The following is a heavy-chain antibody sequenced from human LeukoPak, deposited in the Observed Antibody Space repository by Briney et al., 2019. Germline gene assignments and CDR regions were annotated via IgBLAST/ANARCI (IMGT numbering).Heavy chain of an antibody. CDR2: INHSGST. D-gene: IGHD2-2*02. Sequence: SETLSLTCAVYGGSFSGYYWSWIRQPPGKGLEWIGEINHSGSTNYNPSLKSRVTISVDTSKNQFSLKLSSVTAADTAVYYCARAKEFLYLDNWFDPWGQGTLVTVSS. CDR3: ARAKEFLYLDNWFDP. J-gene: IGHJ5*02. CDR1: GGSFSGYY. V-gene: IGHV4-34*01.